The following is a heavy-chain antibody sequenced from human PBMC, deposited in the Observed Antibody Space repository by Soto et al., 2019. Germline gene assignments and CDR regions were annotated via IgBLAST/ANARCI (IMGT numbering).Heavy chain of an antibody. D-gene: IGHD3-3*01. Sequence: PSETQCLTCADYGGSFSVYYWSWIRHPPGKGLEWIGEINHSGSTNYNPSLKSRVTISVDTSKNQFSLKLSSVTAADTAVYYCARVHYYDFGGTDVWGQGTTVTVSS. V-gene: IGHV4-34*01. J-gene: IGHJ6*02. CDR3: ARVHYYDFGGTDV. CDR1: GGSFSVYY. CDR2: INHSGST.